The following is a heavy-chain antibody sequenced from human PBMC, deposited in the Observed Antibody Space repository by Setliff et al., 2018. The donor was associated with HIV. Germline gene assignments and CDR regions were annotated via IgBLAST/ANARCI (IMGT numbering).Heavy chain of an antibody. CDR3: ARMSVSAAVYFDS. CDR1: GGSISGFY. CDR2: IYDSGST. Sequence: CTVSGGSISGFYWNWIRQSAGKGLQWIGRIYDSGSTKYNPSLKSRVTMALDTSKNQFSLNLDSVTAADTAVFYCARMSVSAAVYFDSWGQGTLVTVSS. V-gene: IGHV4-4*07. J-gene: IGHJ4*02. D-gene: IGHD6-25*01.